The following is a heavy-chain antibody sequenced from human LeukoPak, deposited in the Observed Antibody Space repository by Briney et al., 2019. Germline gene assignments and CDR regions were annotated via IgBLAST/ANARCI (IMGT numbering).Heavy chain of an antibody. CDR1: GFTFSSYS. J-gene: IGHJ5*02. V-gene: IGHV3-74*01. CDR2: INSDESST. CDR3: ARDKFTSGESWFDP. D-gene: IGHD3-10*01. Sequence: PGGFLRLSCAASGFTFSSYSMNWVRQAPGKGLVWVSRINSDESSTAYADSVKGRFTISRDNAKNTLYLQMNSLRAEDTAIYYCARDKFTSGESWFDPWGQGTLVTVSS.